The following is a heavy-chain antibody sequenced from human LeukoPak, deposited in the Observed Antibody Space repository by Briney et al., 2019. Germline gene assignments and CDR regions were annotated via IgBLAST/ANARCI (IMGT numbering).Heavy chain of an antibody. Sequence: GSLRLSCVASGFMFNKYGMSWVRQAPGKGLEWVGRIKPKTDGETTEYAAPVKDRFSISRDDSKSMMYLQMNSLKTEDTAVYYCITPLPYSAQGGQGTLVTVSS. D-gene: IGHD2-21*01. J-gene: IGHJ4*02. CDR1: GFMFNKYG. CDR2: IKPKTDGETT. CDR3: ITPLPYSAQ. V-gene: IGHV3-15*01.